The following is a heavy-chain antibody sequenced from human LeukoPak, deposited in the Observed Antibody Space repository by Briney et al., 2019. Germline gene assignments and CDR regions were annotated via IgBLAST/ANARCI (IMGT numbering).Heavy chain of an antibody. J-gene: IGHJ5*02. CDR1: GDSVSSNSAA. Sequence: PSQTLSLTCAISGDSVSSNSAAWNWLRQSPSRGLEWLGRTYYRSKWYNDYAVSVKSRITINPDTSKNQFSLQLNSVTPEDTAVYYCARELRVGSGRQWLPWGQGTLVTVSS. D-gene: IGHD6-19*01. V-gene: IGHV6-1*01. CDR3: ARELRVGSGRQWLP. CDR2: TYYRSKWYN.